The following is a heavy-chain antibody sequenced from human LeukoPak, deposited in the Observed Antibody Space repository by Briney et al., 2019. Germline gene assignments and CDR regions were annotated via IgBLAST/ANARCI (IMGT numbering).Heavy chain of an antibody. V-gene: IGHV1-2*02. CDR2: INPNSDYT. CDR3: AVAPGDY. J-gene: IGHJ4*02. Sequence: ASVKVSCKASGYSFTGYYIHWVRQAPGQGLEWMGCINPNSDYTSYAQKFQGRITLTRDTSISTVYMELSPLTSDDTAVYYCAVAPGDYWGQGTLVSVSA. D-gene: IGHD2-21*01. CDR1: GYSFTGYY.